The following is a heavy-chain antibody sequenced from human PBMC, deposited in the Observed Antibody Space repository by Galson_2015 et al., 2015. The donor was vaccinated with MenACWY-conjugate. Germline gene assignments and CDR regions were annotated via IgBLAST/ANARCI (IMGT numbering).Heavy chain of an antibody. CDR1: GFTFTGYE. CDR3: ARVGTWIHQYLYYMDV. V-gene: IGHV3-48*03. Sequence: SLRLSCAASGFTFTGYEFNWVRQAPGKGLEWLSYISKSGSPIYYADSVKGRFTISRDHVRTSLFLQMNSLRAGDTGVYYCARVGTWIHQYLYYMDVWGKGTTVTVSS. D-gene: IGHD5-18*01. J-gene: IGHJ6*03. CDR2: ISKSGSPI.